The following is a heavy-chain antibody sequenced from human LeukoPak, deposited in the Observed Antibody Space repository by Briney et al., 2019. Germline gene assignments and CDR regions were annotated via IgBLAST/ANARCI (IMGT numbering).Heavy chain of an antibody. CDR3: GTLLSNGPFDY. CDR2: IYPNSGAT. J-gene: IGHJ4*02. CDR1: GYTFTGYY. Sequence: ASVKVSCKASGYTFTGYYMHWVRQAPGQGLEWMGWIYPNSGATKYAQKFQGRVTMTRDTSISTAYMELSGLRSDNTAVYYCGTLLSNGPFDYWGQGSLVTVSS. V-gene: IGHV1-2*02.